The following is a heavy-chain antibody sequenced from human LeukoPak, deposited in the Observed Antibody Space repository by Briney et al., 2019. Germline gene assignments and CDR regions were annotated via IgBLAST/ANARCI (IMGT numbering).Heavy chain of an antibody. Sequence: PGGSLRLSCAASGFTFSSYAMSWVRQAPGKGLEWVSAISGSGGSTYYADSVKGRFTISRDNSKNTLYLQMNSLRAEDTAVYYCAKVISGPNYYYGMDVWGQGTTVTVPS. V-gene: IGHV3-23*01. CDR3: AKVISGPNYYYGMDV. D-gene: IGHD2-8*02. J-gene: IGHJ6*02. CDR1: GFTFSSYA. CDR2: ISGSGGST.